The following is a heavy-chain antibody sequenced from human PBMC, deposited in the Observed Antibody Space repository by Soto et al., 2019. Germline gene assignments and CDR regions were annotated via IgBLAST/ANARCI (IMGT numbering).Heavy chain of an antibody. CDR3: ARDHIIAMVRGVINWLDP. D-gene: IGHD3-10*01. V-gene: IGHV3-21*01. Sequence: GGSLRLSCAASGFTFSSYSMNWVRQAPGKGLEWVSSISRSSSYIYYADSVKGRFTISRDNAKNSLYLQMNSLRAEDTAVYYCARDHIIAMVRGVINWLDPWGQGTMGNVSS. CDR1: GFTFSSYS. J-gene: IGHJ5*02. CDR2: ISRSSSYI.